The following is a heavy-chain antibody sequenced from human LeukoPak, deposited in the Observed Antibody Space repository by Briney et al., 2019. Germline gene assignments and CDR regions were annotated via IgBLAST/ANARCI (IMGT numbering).Heavy chain of an antibody. CDR2: IYHDGST. V-gene: IGHV4-38-2*02. Sequence: PSETLSLTCTVSGYSTSSGYYWGWIRQPPGKGLEWIGNIYHDGSTYYNPSLRSRVTISVDTSKNQFSLTVSSVTAADTAVYYCARSGASSSGWPFDFWGQGTLVTVPS. CDR3: ARSGASSSGWPFDF. D-gene: IGHD6-19*01. J-gene: IGHJ4*02. CDR1: GYSTSSGYY.